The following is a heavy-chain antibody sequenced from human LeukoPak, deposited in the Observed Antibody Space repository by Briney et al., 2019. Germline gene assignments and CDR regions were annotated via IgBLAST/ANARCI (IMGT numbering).Heavy chain of an antibody. Sequence: GGSLRLSCAASGFRFSDFYMSWIRQAPGKGPERVSFISPDGSAVYYAESVEGRFTISRDNTKNSLYLQMNSLRAEDTAVYYCARSVQFLEWLVDYWGQGTLVPVSS. CDR2: ISPDGSAV. CDR3: ARSVQFLEWLVDY. V-gene: IGHV3-11*01. D-gene: IGHD3-3*01. J-gene: IGHJ4*02. CDR1: GFRFSDFY.